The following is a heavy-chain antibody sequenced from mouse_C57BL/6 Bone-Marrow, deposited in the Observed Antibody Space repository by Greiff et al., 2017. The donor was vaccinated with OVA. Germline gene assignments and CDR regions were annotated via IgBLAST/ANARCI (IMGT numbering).Heavy chain of an antibody. D-gene: IGHD2-3*01. J-gene: IGHJ1*03. CDR1: GYTFTSYG. Sequence: VQLKQSGAELARPGASVKLSCKASGYTFTSYGISWVKQRTGQGLEWIGEIYPRSGNTYYNEKFKGKATLTADKSSSTAYMELRSLTSEDSAVYFCAREEVTDWYFDVWGTGTTVTVSS. V-gene: IGHV1-81*01. CDR2: IYPRSGNT. CDR3: AREEVTDWYFDV.